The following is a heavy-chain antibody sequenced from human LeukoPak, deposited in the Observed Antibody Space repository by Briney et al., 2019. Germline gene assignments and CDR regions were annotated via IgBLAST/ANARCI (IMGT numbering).Heavy chain of an antibody. D-gene: IGHD5-12*01. CDR1: GLTFRSYA. CDR2: DGNNN. V-gene: IGHV3-30-3*01. Sequence: GGSLRLSCAASGLTFRSYAIHWVRQAPGKGLEWVAVDGNNNYYTDSVKGRFTISRDNSKNTVYLQMNSLRAEDTAMYFCAREAYSAYDVGFEDWGQGTLVTVSS. J-gene: IGHJ4*02. CDR3: AREAYSAYDVGFED.